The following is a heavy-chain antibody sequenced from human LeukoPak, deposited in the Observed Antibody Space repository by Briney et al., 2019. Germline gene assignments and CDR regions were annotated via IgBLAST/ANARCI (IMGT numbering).Heavy chain of an antibody. V-gene: IGHV3-21*01. CDR3: ASMPAAAGTWYYYYYYMDV. Sequence: GGSLRLSCAASGFTFSSYSMNWVRQAPGKGLEWVSSISSSSSYIYYADSVKGRFTISRDNAKNSLYLQMNSLRAEDTAVYYCASMPAAAGTWYYYYYYMDVWGKGTTVTVSS. J-gene: IGHJ6*03. CDR1: GFTFSSYS. D-gene: IGHD6-13*01. CDR2: ISSSSSYI.